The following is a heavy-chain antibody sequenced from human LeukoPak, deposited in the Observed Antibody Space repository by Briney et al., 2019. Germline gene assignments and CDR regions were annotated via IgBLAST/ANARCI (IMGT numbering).Heavy chain of an antibody. CDR2: IYYSGST. D-gene: IGHD1-26*01. Sequence: SETLSLTCTVAGGSISSYYWRWIRQPPGKGLEWIGYIYYSGSTNHNPSLKSRVTISIDTSKNQFSLKLSSVTAADTAGYYCARLNKWELLGAFDIWGQGTMVTVSS. V-gene: IGHV4-59*08. CDR3: ARLNKWELLGAFDI. CDR1: GGSISSYY. J-gene: IGHJ3*02.